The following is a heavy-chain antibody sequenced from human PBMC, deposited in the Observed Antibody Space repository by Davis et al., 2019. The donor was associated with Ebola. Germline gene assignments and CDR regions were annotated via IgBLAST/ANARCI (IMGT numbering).Heavy chain of an antibody. V-gene: IGHV1-69*04. Sequence: SVKVSCKASGYTFTNYGITWVRQAPGQGLEWMGRIIPILGIANYAQKFQGRVTITADKSTSTAYMELSSLRSEDTAVYYCARGSMLGALFDSWGQGTLVTVSS. D-gene: IGHD1-26*01. CDR1: GYTFTNYG. J-gene: IGHJ4*02. CDR3: ARGSMLGALFDS. CDR2: IIPILGIA.